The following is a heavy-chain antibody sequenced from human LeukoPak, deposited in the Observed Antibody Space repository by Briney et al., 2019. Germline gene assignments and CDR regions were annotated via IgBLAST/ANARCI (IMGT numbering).Heavy chain of an antibody. V-gene: IGHV1-18*01. J-gene: IGHJ1*01. Sequence: ASVKVSCKAYGYTFTTYSLAGVRQAPGQSLEWMGWISVNNGCTNYAQSFQDRVTLTRDTSTNTAYLELRSLRSDDTAIIYCATATQPRGYFLHWGQGTLVTVSS. CDR1: GYTFTTYS. D-gene: IGHD2-2*01. CDR2: ISVNNGCT. CDR3: ATATQPRGYFLH.